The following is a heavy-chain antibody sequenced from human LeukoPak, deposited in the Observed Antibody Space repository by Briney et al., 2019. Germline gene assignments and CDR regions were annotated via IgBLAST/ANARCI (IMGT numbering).Heavy chain of an antibody. J-gene: IGHJ5*02. CDR2: IYYSGST. CDR1: GGSISSSSYY. D-gene: IGHD1-26*01. CDR3: ARRVLQGAKTEWFDP. Sequence: SETLSLTCTVFGGSISSSSYYWGWIRQPPGKGLEWIGSIYYSGSTYYNPSLKGRVTISVDTSKNQFSLKLSSVTAADTAVYYCARRVLQGAKTEWFDPWGQGTLVAVSS. V-gene: IGHV4-39*07.